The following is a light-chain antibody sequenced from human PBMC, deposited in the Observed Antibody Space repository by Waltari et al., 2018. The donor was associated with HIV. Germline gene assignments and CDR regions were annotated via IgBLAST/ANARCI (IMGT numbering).Light chain of an antibody. CDR3: SSYTSSSTVV. V-gene: IGLV2-14*03. Sequence: QSALTQPASVSGSPGQSITISCTGTSSDVGGYNYVSWYQQHPGKAPKHMIYDVSNRSSGVPNRFSGSKSGNTASLSISGLQAEDEADYYCSSYTSSSTVVFGGGTKLTVL. J-gene: IGLJ2*01. CDR2: DVS. CDR1: SSDVGGYNY.